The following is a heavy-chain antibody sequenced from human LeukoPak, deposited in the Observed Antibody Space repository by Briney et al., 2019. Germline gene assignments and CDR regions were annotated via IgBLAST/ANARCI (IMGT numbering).Heavy chain of an antibody. V-gene: IGHV4-34*01. D-gene: IGHD2-21*01. Sequence: SETLSLTCAVYGGSFSGYYWSWIRRPPGKGLEWIGEINHSGSTNYNPSLKSRVTISVDTSKNQFSLKLSSVTAADTAVYYCARLFNSHGRPLRIVNRGKTLTDYWGQGTLVTVSS. J-gene: IGHJ4*02. CDR1: GGSFSGYY. CDR2: INHSGST. CDR3: ARLFNSHGRPLRIVNRGKTLTDY.